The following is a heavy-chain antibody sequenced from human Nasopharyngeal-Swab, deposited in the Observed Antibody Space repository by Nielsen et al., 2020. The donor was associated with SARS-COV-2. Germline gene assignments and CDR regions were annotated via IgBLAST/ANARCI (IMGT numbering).Heavy chain of an antibody. Sequence: GESLKISCAASGFTFSDYYMSWIRQAPGKGLEWVSYISSSGSTIYYADSVKGRFTISRDNAKNSLYLQMNSLRAEDTAVYYCARVGYCSGGSCQDYWGQGTLVTVSS. J-gene: IGHJ4*02. D-gene: IGHD2-15*01. CDR1: GFTFSDYY. CDR2: ISSSGSTI. V-gene: IGHV3-11*04. CDR3: ARVGYCSGGSCQDY.